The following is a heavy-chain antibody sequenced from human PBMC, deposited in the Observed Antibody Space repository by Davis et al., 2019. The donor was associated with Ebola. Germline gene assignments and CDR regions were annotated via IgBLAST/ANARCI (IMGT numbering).Heavy chain of an antibody. V-gene: IGHV4-30-2*01. CDR2: IYHSGSA. CDR1: GDSITNGAYT. CDR3: ARGTYIQPFDY. D-gene: IGHD5-18*01. Sequence: MPSETLSLTCTASGDSITNGAYTWTWIRQPPGRGLEWIGYIYHSGSAHYNSSLASRVAISVDTSKNQFSLTLTSVTAADTAVYYCARGTYIQPFDYWGQGTPVTVSS. J-gene: IGHJ4*02.